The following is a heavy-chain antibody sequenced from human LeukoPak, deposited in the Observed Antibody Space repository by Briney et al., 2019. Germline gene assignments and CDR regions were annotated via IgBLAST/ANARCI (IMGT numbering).Heavy chain of an antibody. Sequence: GASVKVSCKASGYTFTSHYMHWVRQAPGQGLEWMGLINPSGSSTLYAQKFQGRVTMTRDMSTTTDYMELGSLRSEDTAVYYCARGFDGPNAFDIWGQGTMVTVSS. CDR1: GYTFTSHY. V-gene: IGHV1-46*01. J-gene: IGHJ3*02. D-gene: IGHD3-9*01. CDR2: INPSGSST. CDR3: ARGFDGPNAFDI.